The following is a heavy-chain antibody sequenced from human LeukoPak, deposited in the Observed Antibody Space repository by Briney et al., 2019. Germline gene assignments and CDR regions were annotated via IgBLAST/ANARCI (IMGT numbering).Heavy chain of an antibody. V-gene: IGHV1-18*01. J-gene: IGHJ4*02. CDR3: ARVSEQQLLGPAFDY. D-gene: IGHD6-13*01. CDR2: FSAYNGNT. CDR1: GYTFTSYA. Sequence: ASVKVSCKASGYTFTSYAMNWVRQAPGQGLEWMGGFSAYNGNTNYAQKLQGRVTMTTDTSTSTAYMELRSLRSDDTAVYYCARVSEQQLLGPAFDYWGQGTLVTVSS.